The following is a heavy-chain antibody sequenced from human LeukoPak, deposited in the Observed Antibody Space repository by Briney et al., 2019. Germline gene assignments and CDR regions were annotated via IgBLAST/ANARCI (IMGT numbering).Heavy chain of an antibody. CDR3: ARDLGVLRLLEWPRGACDY. V-gene: IGHV1-2*02. CDR1: GYTFTGYY. Sequence: ASVKVSCKASGYTFTGYYMHWVRQAPGQGLEGMGWINPNSGGTNYAQKFQGRLTMTRDTSSSTAYMELSRLRSDDTAVYYCARDLGVLRLLEWPRGACDYWGQGTLVTVSS. CDR2: INPNSGGT. D-gene: IGHD3-3*01. J-gene: IGHJ4*02.